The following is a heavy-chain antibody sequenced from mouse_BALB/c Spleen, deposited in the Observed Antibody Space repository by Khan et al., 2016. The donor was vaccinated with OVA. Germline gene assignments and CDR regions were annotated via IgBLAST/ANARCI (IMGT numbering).Heavy chain of an antibody. CDR1: GFTFSSYG. CDR2: ISSAGDYT. Sequence: EVELVESGGDLVKPGGSLKLSCAASGFTFSSYGMSWVRQTPDKRLEWVATISSAGDYTFYPDNMKGRFTISRDNAKNILYLQISSLRSEDATMFYCASHLTESFPYWGQGTLVTVSA. D-gene: IGHD4-1*01. CDR3: ASHLTESFPY. J-gene: IGHJ3*01. V-gene: IGHV5-6*01.